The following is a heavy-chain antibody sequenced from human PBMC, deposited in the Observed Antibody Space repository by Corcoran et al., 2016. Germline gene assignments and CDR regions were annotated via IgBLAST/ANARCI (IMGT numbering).Heavy chain of an antibody. D-gene: IGHD2-15*01. CDR2: INHSGST. Sequence: QVQLQQWGAGLLKPSETLSLTCAVYGGSFSGYYWSWIRQPPGKGLEWIGEINHSGSTNYNPSLKSRVTISVDTSKNQFSLKLSSVTAADTAVYYCARRGGTARSSAVVYWGQGPLVTVSS. CDR1: GGSFSGYY. V-gene: IGHV4-34*01. J-gene: IGHJ4*02. CDR3: ARRGGTARSSAVVY.